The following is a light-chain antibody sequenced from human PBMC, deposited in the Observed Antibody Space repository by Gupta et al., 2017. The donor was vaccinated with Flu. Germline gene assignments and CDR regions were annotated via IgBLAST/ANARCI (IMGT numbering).Light chain of an antibody. V-gene: IGLV1-47*01. CDR2: TNH. J-gene: IGLJ2*01. CDR1: SPNIGSKS. CDR3: AVWDDSLSGWV. Sequence: SPNIGSKSVYWYHQLPETAPNLLIHTNHRRPSRVPCRFSGSQSGTSASLAISARRSEDEADYYCAVWDDSLSGWVFGGGTKLTVL.